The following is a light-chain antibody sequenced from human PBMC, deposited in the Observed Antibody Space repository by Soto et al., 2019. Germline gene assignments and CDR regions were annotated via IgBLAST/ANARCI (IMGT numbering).Light chain of an antibody. CDR3: MQCTHWPFT. CDR2: KVS. J-gene: IGKJ2*01. CDR1: QSLVYSDGNTY. Sequence: DVVMTQSPLSLPVTLGQPASISCRSSQSLVYSDGNTYLSWFQQRPGQSPRRLIYKVSNRDSGVPDRFSGSGSGTDFTLKISRVEAEDVGIYYCMQCTHWPFTFGQGTKLEIK. V-gene: IGKV2-30*01.